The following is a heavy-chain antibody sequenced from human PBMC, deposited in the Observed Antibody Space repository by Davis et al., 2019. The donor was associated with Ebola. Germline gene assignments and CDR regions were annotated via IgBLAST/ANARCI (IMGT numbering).Heavy chain of an antibody. V-gene: IGHV1-3*01. CDR3: ARGSSKAYYYYGMDV. Sequence: AASVKVSCKASAYTFTSYAMHWVRQAPGQRLEWMGSINAGNGNTKYSQKFQGRVTITRDTSASTAYMELSSLRSEDTAVYYCARGSSKAYYYYGMDVWGQGTTVTVSS. D-gene: IGHD6-6*01. CDR2: INAGNGNT. J-gene: IGHJ6*02. CDR1: AYTFTSYA.